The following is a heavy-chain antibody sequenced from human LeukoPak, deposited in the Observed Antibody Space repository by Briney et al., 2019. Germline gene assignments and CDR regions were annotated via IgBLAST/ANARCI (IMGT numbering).Heavy chain of an antibody. CDR2: ISYDGSNK. CDR1: GFTFSHFA. V-gene: IGHV3-30*04. CDR3: AAAAGIPSSLWYFQR. Sequence: GRSLRLSCAAAGFTFSHFATHWVRQAPGRGLEWVAFISYDGSNKYYADPVKGRFTISRDNSKNTLYLQMNSLRAEDTAVYYCAAAAGIPSSLWYFQRRRRGSLVTVSS. J-gene: IGHJ1*01. D-gene: IGHD6-13*01.